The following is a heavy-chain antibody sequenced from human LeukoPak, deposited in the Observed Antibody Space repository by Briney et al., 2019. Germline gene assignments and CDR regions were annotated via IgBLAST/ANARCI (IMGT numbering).Heavy chain of an antibody. CDR1: GFTFSSYA. CDR3: AREVSIASWAPYYYYYYGMDV. V-gene: IGHV3-30-3*01. D-gene: IGHD5/OR15-5a*01. CDR2: ISCDGSNK. Sequence: QTGGSLRLSCAASGFTFSSYAMHWVRQAPGKGLEWVAVISCDGSNKYYADSVKGRFTISRDNSKNTLYLQMNSLRAEDTAVYYCAREVSIASWAPYYYYYYGMDVWGQGTTVTVSS. J-gene: IGHJ6*01.